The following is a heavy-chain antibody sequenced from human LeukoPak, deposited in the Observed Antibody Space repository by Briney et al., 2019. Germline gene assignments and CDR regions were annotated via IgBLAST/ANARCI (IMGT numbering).Heavy chain of an antibody. CDR3: ARIPWELLQPGAFDI. Sequence: PSETLSLTCTVSGGSISSSSYYWGWIRQPPGKGLEWIGSIYYSGSTYYNPSLKSRVTISVDTSKNQFSLKLNSVTAADTAVYHCARIPWELLQPGAFDIWGQGTMVTVSS. V-gene: IGHV4-39*01. D-gene: IGHD1-26*01. CDR2: IYYSGST. CDR1: GGSISSSSYY. J-gene: IGHJ3*02.